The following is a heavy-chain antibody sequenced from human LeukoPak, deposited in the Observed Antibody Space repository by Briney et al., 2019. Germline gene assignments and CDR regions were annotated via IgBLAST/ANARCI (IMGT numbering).Heavy chain of an antibody. Sequence: SETLSLTCIVSGVSITATDHFWGWIRQPPGKGLEWMGNVYHTGSSYYNPSLKSRVTISVDTSKNQFSLKLSSVTAADTAVYYCARAGWEGATNAGFDYWGQGTLVTVSS. D-gene: IGHD1-26*01. CDR3: ARAGWEGATNAGFDY. V-gene: IGHV4-39*07. CDR1: GVSITATDHF. CDR2: VYHTGSS. J-gene: IGHJ4*02.